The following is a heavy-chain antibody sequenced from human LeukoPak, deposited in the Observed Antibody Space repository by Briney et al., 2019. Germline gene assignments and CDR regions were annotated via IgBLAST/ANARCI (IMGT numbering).Heavy chain of an antibody. CDR1: GFTFSNAW. Sequence: GGSLRLSCAASGFTFSNAWMSWVRQAPGKGLEWVGRIKSKTDGGTTDYAAPVKGRFTISRDDSKNTLYLQMNSLKTEDTAVYYCARESIVVVPTTMDDASDIWGQGTMVTVSS. D-gene: IGHD2-2*01. V-gene: IGHV3-15*01. CDR2: IKSKTDGGTT. J-gene: IGHJ3*02. CDR3: ARESIVVVPTTMDDASDI.